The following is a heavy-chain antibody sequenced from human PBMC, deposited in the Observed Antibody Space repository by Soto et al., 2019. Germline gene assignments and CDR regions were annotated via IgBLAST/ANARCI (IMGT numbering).Heavy chain of an antibody. CDR3: ARDGPTPTPSSDCSGGSCYWVWFDP. V-gene: IGHV1-18*01. J-gene: IGHJ5*02. CDR1: GYTFTSYV. D-gene: IGHD2-15*01. CDR2: ISAYNGNT. Sequence: GASVKVSCKASGYTFTSYVICWVLQAPGQGLEWMGWISAYNGNTNYAQKLQGRVTMTTDTSTSTAYMELRSLRSDDTAVYYCARDGPTPTPSSDCSGGSCYWVWFDPWGQGTLVTVSS.